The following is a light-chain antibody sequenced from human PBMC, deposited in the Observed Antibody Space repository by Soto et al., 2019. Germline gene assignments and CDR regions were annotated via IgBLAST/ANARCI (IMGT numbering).Light chain of an antibody. CDR2: DAS. Sequence: EIVLTQSPGTLSLSPGERATLSCRASQSVSYYLAWYQQKPGQAPRLLIYDASSRATGVPDRFSGSGSGTDFTLTISSLEPEDFAVYYCQQRGNWPRTFGQGTKVDIK. CDR3: QQRGNWPRT. J-gene: IGKJ1*01. CDR1: QSVSYY. V-gene: IGKV3-11*01.